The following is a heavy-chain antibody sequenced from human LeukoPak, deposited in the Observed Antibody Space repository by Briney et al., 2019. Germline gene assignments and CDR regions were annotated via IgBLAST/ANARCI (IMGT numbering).Heavy chain of an antibody. CDR1: GFTFSSYS. Sequence: GGSPRLSCVASGFTFSSYSMNWVRQAPEKGLEWVSYISSRSTTIYYADSVKGRFTISRDNDKNSVYLQMNSLRAEDTAVYYCARGNSYYYYMDVWGKGTTVTVSS. CDR2: ISSRSTTI. V-gene: IGHV3-48*01. J-gene: IGHJ6*03. CDR3: ARGNSYYYYMDV.